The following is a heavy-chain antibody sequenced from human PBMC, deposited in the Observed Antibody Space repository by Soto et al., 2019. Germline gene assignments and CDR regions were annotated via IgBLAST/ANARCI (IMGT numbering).Heavy chain of an antibody. V-gene: IGHV4-31*03. D-gene: IGHD3-22*01. CDR2: IHYSGGATYST. CDR3: TRVPTCYKDIIGYYPFHP. Sequence: QVQLQESGPGLVEPSQTLSLICTVSGASIITDGYYWTWIRQHPGKGLEWLGYIHYSGGATYSTSYNPSPPNRTALTIYISKCLFSPNLHAATTADTATAYCTRVPTCYKDIIGYYPFHPWGQGTLVTVSS. CDR1: GASIITDGYY. J-gene: IGHJ5*02.